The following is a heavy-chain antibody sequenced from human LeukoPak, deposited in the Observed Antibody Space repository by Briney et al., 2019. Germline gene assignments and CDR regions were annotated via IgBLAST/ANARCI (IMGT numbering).Heavy chain of an antibody. J-gene: IGHJ4*02. CDR1: GASINNYF. Sequence: SETLSLTCTVSGASINNYFWNWIRQPPGEGLEWVGEIYHSGSTIYNPSLKSRVTISVDMSKNQFSLKLNSVTAADTAVYFCARDQVTAAGTGGLGYWGQGTLVTVSS. D-gene: IGHD6-13*01. CDR3: ARDQVTAAGTGGLGY. CDR2: IYHSGST. V-gene: IGHV4-59*01.